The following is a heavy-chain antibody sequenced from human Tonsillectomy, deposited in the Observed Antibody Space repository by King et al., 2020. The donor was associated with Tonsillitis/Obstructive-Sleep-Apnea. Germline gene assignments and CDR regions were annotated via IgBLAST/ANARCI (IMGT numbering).Heavy chain of an antibody. CDR1: GFPFGTYA. CDR2: LSGIST. V-gene: IGHV3-23*04. J-gene: IGHJ4*02. CDR3: AKAGSSSPLGWYFDY. Sequence: VQLVESGGGLVQPGRSLRLSCAASGFPFGTYAMSWVRQAPGKGLEWVSALSGISTYYADSVKGRFTISRDKSKNTLYLEMNSLRAEDTAVYYCAKAGSSSPLGWYFDYWGQGTLVTVSS. D-gene: IGHD6-6*01.